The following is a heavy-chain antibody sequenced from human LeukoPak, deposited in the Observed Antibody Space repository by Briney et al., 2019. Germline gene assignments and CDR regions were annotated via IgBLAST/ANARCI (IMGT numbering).Heavy chain of an antibody. D-gene: IGHD2-2*01. CDR1: GYTFTGYY. CDR2: INPNSGGT. V-gene: IGHV1-2*02. Sequence: GASVKVSCKASGYTFTGYYMHWVRQAPGQGLEWMGWINPNSGGTNYAQKFQGRVTMTRDTSISTVYMELSRLRSDDTAVYYCARVPVGRVEVPAAMLDYWGQGTLVTVSS. J-gene: IGHJ4*02. CDR3: ARVPVGRVEVPAAMLDY.